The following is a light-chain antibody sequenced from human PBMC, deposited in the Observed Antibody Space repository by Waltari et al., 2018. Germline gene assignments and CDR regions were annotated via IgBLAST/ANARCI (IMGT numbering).Light chain of an antibody. Sequence: QSVLTQPPSTSGTPGQRVPISCSGSSLNIGSGFVYWYQQPPGTAPKLLIYRNNQRPTGGPDRFSGSKSGSSASLEISGLRSEDEADYYCAAWDASLSVVFGGGTKLTVL. CDR2: RNN. CDR1: SLNIGSGF. CDR3: AAWDASLSVV. V-gene: IGLV1-47*01. J-gene: IGLJ2*01.